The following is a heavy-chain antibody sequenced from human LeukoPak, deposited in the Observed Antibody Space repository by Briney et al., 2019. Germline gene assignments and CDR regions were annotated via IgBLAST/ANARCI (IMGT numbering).Heavy chain of an antibody. CDR3: AKDLEAYGSGSYYFDY. J-gene: IGHJ4*02. Sequence: GGSLRLSCAASGFTFSSYEMNWVRQAPGKGLEWLSYIIGSGSTTQYADSVRDRFTISRDNDKNAVYLQMNSLRAEDTAVYYCAKDLEAYGSGSYYFDYWGQGTLVTVSS. CDR2: IIGSGSTT. CDR1: GFTFSSYE. D-gene: IGHD3-10*01. V-gene: IGHV3-48*03.